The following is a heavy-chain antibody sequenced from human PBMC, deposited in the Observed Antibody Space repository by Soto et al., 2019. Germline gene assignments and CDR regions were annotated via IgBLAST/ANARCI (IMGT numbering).Heavy chain of an antibody. CDR2: ITGSGGSI. V-gene: IGHV3-23*01. CDR3: AKTSLFGVIIAAFEF. Sequence: EVQLLQSGGGLVPPGGSLRLSCTASGFTFSTTAMNWVRQAPGKWLEWVSTITGSGGSINYADSVQGRFTVSRDNSKNTVFLQLNSLRADDTALYYCAKTSLFGVIIAAFEFWGQGTAVTVSS. D-gene: IGHD3-3*01. J-gene: IGHJ4*02. CDR1: GFTFSTTA.